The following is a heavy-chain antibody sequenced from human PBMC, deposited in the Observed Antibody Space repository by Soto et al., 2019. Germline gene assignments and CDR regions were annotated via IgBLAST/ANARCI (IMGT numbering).Heavy chain of an antibody. D-gene: IGHD3-22*01. CDR2: VYYTWST. J-gene: IGHJ4*02. Sequence: QVQLQESGPGLVRPSETLSLTCTFSGGSISSYYWNWIRQPPGKGLEWIGYVYYTWSTSYNPSLESRVSISVDTSNNQFSLDLGSVTAADTAVYYCARDYYYDSSCLGYWGQGTLVTVSS. CDR3: ARDYYYDSSCLGY. V-gene: IGHV4-59*01. CDR1: GGSISSYY.